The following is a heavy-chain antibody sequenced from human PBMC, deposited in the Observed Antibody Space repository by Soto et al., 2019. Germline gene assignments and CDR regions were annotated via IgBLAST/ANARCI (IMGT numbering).Heavy chain of an antibody. CDR3: ARQVQHLAHLVY. V-gene: IGHV4-39*01. Sequence: QLQLQESGPGLVKPSETLSLTCTVSGGSISSSSYYWGWIRQPPGKGLEWIGSIYYSGSTYYNPSLKSRVTISVDTSKNQFSLKLSSVTAADPAVYYCARQVQHLAHLVYWGQGTLVTVSS. J-gene: IGHJ4*02. D-gene: IGHD6-13*01. CDR2: IYYSGST. CDR1: GGSISSSSYY.